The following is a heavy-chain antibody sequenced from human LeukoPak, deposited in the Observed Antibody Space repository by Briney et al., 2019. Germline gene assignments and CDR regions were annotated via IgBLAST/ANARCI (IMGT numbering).Heavy chain of an antibody. Sequence: SETLSLTCTVSGGSISGSSYYWGWIRQPPGKGLEWIGSIHYSGSTYYNPSLKSRVTISVDTSKNQFSLKLSSVTAADTAVYYCARPTNYGDYLDAFDIWGQGTMVTVSS. CDR1: GGSISGSSYY. CDR3: ARPTNYGDYLDAFDI. CDR2: IHYSGST. J-gene: IGHJ3*02. V-gene: IGHV4-39*01. D-gene: IGHD4-17*01.